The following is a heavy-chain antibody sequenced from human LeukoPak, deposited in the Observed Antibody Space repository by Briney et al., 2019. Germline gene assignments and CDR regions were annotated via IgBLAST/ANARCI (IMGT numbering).Heavy chain of an antibody. Sequence: GGSLRLSCAASGFTFSSYAMSWVRQAPGKGLEWVSGISGSGGSTVYVDSVKGRFTISRDNFKNTVFLQLNSLRAEDTAVYYCAKDSPRYCSGGSCYSGFDYWGQGTLVTVSS. D-gene: IGHD2-15*01. V-gene: IGHV3-23*01. CDR1: GFTFSSYA. J-gene: IGHJ4*02. CDR2: ISGSGGST. CDR3: AKDSPRYCSGGSCYSGFDY.